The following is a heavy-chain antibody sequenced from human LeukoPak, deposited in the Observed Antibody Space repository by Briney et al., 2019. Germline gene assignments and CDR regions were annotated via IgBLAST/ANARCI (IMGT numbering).Heavy chain of an antibody. D-gene: IGHD6-13*01. CDR1: GGTFSSYA. Sequence: SVKVSCKASGGTFSSYAIGWVRQAPGQGLEWMGGIIPIFGTANYAQKFQGRVTITTDESTSTAYMELSSLRSEDTAVYYCARGATGGNRSSSWYRYWGQGTLVTVSS. CDR2: IIPIFGTA. V-gene: IGHV1-69*05. J-gene: IGHJ4*02. CDR3: ARGATGGNRSSSWYRY.